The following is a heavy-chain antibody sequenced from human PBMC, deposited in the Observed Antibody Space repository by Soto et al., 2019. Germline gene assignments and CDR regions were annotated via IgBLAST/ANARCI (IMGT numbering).Heavy chain of an antibody. CDR1: GYTFTSYA. CDR3: ARGLRSYFDY. J-gene: IGHJ4*02. CDR2: INAGNGNT. V-gene: IGHV1-3*01. Sequence: ASVKVCFKASGYTFTSYAMHWVRQAPGQRLEWMGWINAGNGNTKYSQKFQGRVTITRDTSARTAYMELSSLRSEDTAVYYCARGLRSYFDYWGQGTLVTVSS. D-gene: IGHD3-10*01.